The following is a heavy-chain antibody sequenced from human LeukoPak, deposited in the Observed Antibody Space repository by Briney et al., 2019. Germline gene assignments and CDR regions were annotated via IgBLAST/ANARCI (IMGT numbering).Heavy chain of an antibody. V-gene: IGHV1-46*01. CDR2: INPSGGST. J-gene: IGHJ1*01. Sequence: ASVKVSCKASGYTFTSYYMHWVRQAPGQGLEWMGIINPSGGSTSYAQKFQGRVTMTRDTSTSTVYMELSSLRSEATAVYYCARDGYYGSGSGGYFQHWGQGTLVTVSS. CDR1: GYTFTSYY. D-gene: IGHD3-10*01. CDR3: ARDGYYGSGSGGYFQH.